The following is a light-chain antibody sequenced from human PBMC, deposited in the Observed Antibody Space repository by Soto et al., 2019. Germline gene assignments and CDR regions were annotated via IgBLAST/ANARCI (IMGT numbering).Light chain of an antibody. CDR2: GAF. CDR3: QQYNDWPLT. CDR1: QSVSRN. V-gene: IGKV3-15*01. Sequence: EIVMTQSPVTLSLSPGERVTLSCRASQSVSRNLAWYKQKPGQAPSLLIYGAFTRATGIPARFSGTGSGTEFTLTISSLKSEDFALYYCQQYNDWPLTFGQGTKVDIK. J-gene: IGKJ1*01.